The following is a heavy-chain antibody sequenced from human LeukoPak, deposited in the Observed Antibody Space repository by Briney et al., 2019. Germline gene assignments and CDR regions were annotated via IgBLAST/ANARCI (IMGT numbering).Heavy chain of an antibody. Sequence: GGSLRLSCAASGFTVSSHYMNWVRQAPGKGLEWVSVIYSGGSTYYADSVKGRFTISRDNSKNTLYLQMNSLRAEDTAVYYCAKGLAHSSWYFFDYWGQGTLVTVSS. CDR3: AKGLAHSSWYFFDY. CDR1: GFTVSSHY. D-gene: IGHD6-13*01. CDR2: IYSGGST. V-gene: IGHV3-66*02. J-gene: IGHJ4*02.